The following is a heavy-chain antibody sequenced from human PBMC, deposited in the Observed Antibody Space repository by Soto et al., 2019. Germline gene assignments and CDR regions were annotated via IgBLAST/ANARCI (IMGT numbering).Heavy chain of an antibody. J-gene: IGHJ6*02. V-gene: IGHV1-69*13. Sequence: SVKVSCKASGGTFSSYAISWVRQAPGQGLEWMGGIIPIFGTANYAQKFQGRVTITADESTSTAYMELSSLRSEDTAVYYCARDLQLVRGYYYYYGMDVWGQGTTVTVS. D-gene: IGHD6-13*01. CDR3: ARDLQLVRGYYYYYGMDV. CDR2: IIPIFGTA. CDR1: GGTFSSYA.